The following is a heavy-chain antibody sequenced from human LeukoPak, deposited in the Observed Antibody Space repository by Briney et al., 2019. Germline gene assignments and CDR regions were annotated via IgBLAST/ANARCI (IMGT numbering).Heavy chain of an antibody. CDR2: INHSGST. V-gene: IGHV4-34*01. CDR1: GGSFSGYY. Sequence: TSETLSLTCAVYGGSFSGYYWSWIRQPPGKGLEGIGEINHSGSTNYNPSLKSRVTISVDTSKNQFSLKLSSVTAADTAVYYCASNSFDYYGSGSYSVDYWGQGTLVTVSS. J-gene: IGHJ4*02. CDR3: ASNSFDYYGSGSYSVDY. D-gene: IGHD3-10*01.